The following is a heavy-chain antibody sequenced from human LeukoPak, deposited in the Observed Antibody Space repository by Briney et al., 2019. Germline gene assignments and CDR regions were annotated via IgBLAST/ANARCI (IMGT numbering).Heavy chain of an antibody. Sequence: KSGGSLRLSCAASGFTFSDYYMSWIRQAPGKGLEWVSYISSSGSTIYYADSVEGRFTISRDNAKNSLYLQMNSLRAEDTAVYYCARESSTSLTVDYWGQGTLVTVSS. V-gene: IGHV3-11*04. D-gene: IGHD2-2*01. J-gene: IGHJ4*02. CDR2: ISSSGSTI. CDR1: GFTFSDYY. CDR3: ARESSTSLTVDY.